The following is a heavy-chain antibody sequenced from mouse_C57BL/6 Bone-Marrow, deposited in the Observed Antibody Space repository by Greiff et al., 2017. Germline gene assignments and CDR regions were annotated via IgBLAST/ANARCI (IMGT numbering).Heavy chain of an antibody. J-gene: IGHJ3*01. Sequence: QVHVKQSGAELVKPGASVKMSCKASGYTFTTYPIEWMKQNHGQSLEWIGNFHPYNDDTKYNEKFKGKATLTVEKSSSTVYLELSRLTSDDSAVYYCAIYDDYDGFAYWGQGTLVTVSA. CDR2: FHPYNDDT. CDR1: GYTFTTYP. V-gene: IGHV1-47*01. CDR3: AIYDDYDGFAY. D-gene: IGHD2-4*01.